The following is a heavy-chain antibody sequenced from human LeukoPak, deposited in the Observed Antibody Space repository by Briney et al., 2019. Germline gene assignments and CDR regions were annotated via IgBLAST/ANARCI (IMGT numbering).Heavy chain of an antibody. CDR3: ARVLSRGGSSRGLAY. Sequence: GGSLRLSCTASGLTFSNYSLNWVRQAPGNGLEWVSFIIGSSSYIYYADSVKGRFTTSRDNAKNSVYLQMNSLRDEDTALYYCARVLSRGGSSRGLAYWGQGTLVTVSS. CDR1: GLTFSNYS. CDR2: IIGSSSYI. V-gene: IGHV3-21*01. D-gene: IGHD1-26*01. J-gene: IGHJ4*02.